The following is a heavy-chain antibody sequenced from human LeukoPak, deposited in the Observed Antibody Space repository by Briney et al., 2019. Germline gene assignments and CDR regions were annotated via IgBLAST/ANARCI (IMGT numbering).Heavy chain of an antibody. V-gene: IGHV3-15*01. CDR2: MQSKTDGGAK. Sequence: WIRQPPGKGLEWVGRMQSKTDGGAKDYAAPVKGRFTISRDDSKNTLYLQMDSLKTEDTAVYYCTTLSSRTKNDYWGQGTLVTVSS. CDR3: TTLSSRTKNDY. D-gene: IGHD3-16*01. J-gene: IGHJ4*02.